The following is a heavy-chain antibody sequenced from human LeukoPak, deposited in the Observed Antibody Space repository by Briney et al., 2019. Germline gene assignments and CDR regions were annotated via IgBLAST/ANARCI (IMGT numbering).Heavy chain of an antibody. V-gene: IGHV3-23*01. CDR3: AKESVYYGAGSYYDY. D-gene: IGHD3-10*01. CDR1: GVTFSSDA. CDR2: INISGGGT. Sequence: SGGSLRLSCAASGVTFSSDAMSWGCQGPGKGQGWVSDINISGGGTYYADSAKSRVTISRENSKNTLYLQMKSVRAEGTPVYYCAKESVYYGAGSYYDYWGQGTLVTVSS. J-gene: IGHJ4*02.